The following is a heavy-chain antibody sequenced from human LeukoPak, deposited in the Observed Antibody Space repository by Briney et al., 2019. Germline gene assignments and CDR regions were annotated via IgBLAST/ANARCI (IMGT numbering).Heavy chain of an antibody. D-gene: IGHD5-12*01. CDR1: GFTFSSYW. CDR3: ARDRSGYDYYYYYYMDV. V-gene: IGHV3-7*01. CDR2: IKQDGSEK. J-gene: IGHJ6*03. Sequence: QPGGSLRLSCAASGFTFSSYWMSWVRQAPGKGLEWVANIKQDGSEKYYVDSVKGRFTISRDNAKNSLYLQMNSLRAEDTAVYYCARDRSGYDYYYYYYMDVWGKGTTVTVSS.